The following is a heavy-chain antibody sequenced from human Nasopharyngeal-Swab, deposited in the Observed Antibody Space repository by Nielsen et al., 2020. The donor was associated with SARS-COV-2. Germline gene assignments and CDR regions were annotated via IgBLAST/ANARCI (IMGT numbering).Heavy chain of an antibody. CDR3: AREGGLVRFWDY. Sequence: GGSLRLSCAASGFTFSSYAMHWVRQAPDKGLEWVAVISYDGSNKYYADSVKGRFTISRDNSKNTLYLQMNSLRAEDTAVYYCAREGGLVRFWDYWGQGTLVTVSS. CDR1: GFTFSSYA. D-gene: IGHD3-16*01. CDR2: ISYDGSNK. V-gene: IGHV3-30-3*01. J-gene: IGHJ4*02.